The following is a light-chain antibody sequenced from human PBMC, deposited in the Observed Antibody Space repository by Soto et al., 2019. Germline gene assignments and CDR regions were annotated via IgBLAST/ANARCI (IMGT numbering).Light chain of an antibody. J-gene: IGKJ4*01. CDR3: QQANSLPLT. V-gene: IGKV1-5*03. CDR1: ESVSSK. CDR2: KAS. Sequence: MTQSPATLSVSPGGRATLSCRASESVSSKLVWYQQKPGKAPKLLIYKASSLESGVPSRFSGRGSGTDFTLTITSLQPEDFAAYYCQQANSLPLTFGGGTKVDIK.